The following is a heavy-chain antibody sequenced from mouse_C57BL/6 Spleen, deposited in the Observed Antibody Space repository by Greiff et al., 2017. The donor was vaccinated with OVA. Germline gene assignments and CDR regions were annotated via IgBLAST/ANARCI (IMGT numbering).Heavy chain of an antibody. Sequence: QVQLKESGPGLVAPSQSLSITCTVSGFSLTSYAISWVRQPPGKGLEWLGVIWTGGGTNYNSALKSSLSISKDTSKSQVFLKMNSLQTDDTARYYCARNWATTVVAAYYFDDWGQGTTLTVSS. D-gene: IGHD1-1*01. CDR1: GFSLTSYA. CDR2: IWTGGGT. CDR3: ARNWATTVVAAYYFDD. V-gene: IGHV2-9-1*01. J-gene: IGHJ2*01.